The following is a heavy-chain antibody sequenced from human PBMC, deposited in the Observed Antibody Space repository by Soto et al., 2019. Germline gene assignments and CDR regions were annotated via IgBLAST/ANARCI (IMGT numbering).Heavy chain of an antibody. Sequence: SETLSLTCTVSGGSISSSDYYWSWILQPPGKGLEWIGYIYYSGSTYYNPSLKSRVTISVDTSKNQFSLKLSSVTAADTAVYYCARDGEDDDSSGYYIQGGYWGQGTRVNVSS. D-gene: IGHD3-22*01. CDR2: IYYSGST. V-gene: IGHV4-30-4*01. J-gene: IGHJ4*02. CDR1: GGSISSSDYY. CDR3: ARDGEDDDSSGYYIQGGY.